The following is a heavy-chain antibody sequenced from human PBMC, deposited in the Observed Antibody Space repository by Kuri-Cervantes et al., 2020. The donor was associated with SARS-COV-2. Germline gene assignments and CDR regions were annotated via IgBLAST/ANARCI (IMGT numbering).Heavy chain of an antibody. CDR3: TTDVHPAVGATYYYYYGMDV. CDR2: IKSKTDGGTT. D-gene: IGHD1-26*01. V-gene: IGHV3-15*07. CDR1: GFSFSNAW. J-gene: IGHJ6*02. Sequence: GGSLRLSCAASGFSFSNAWMNWVRQAPGKGLEWVGRIKSKTDGGTTDYAAPVKGRFTISRDDSKNTLYLQMNSLKTEDTAVYYCTTDVHPAVGATYYYYYGMDVWGQGTTVTVSS.